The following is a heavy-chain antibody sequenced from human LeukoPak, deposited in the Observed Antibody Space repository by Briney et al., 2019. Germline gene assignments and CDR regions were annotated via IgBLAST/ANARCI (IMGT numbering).Heavy chain of an antibody. V-gene: IGHV1-2*06. D-gene: IGHD3-3*01. CDR2: VNPNSGGT. Sequence: ASVKVSCKASGYIFTGYYMHWVRQAPGQGLEWMGRVNPNSGGTNYAQKFQGRVTMTRDTSISTAYMELSRLRSDDTAVYYCARVGSGYYHNFDYWGQGTLVTVSS. CDR3: ARVGSGYYHNFDY. J-gene: IGHJ4*02. CDR1: GYIFTGYY.